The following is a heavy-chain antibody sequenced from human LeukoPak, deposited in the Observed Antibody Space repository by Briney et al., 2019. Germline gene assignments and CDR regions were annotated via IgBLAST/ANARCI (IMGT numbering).Heavy chain of an antibody. J-gene: IGHJ4*02. Sequence: GRSLRLSCAASGFTFSSYGMHWVRQAPGKGLEWVAVISYDGSNKYYADSVKGRFTISRDNSKNTLYLQMNSLRAEDTAVYYCAKGHGDWPGNYFDDWGQGTLVSVSS. V-gene: IGHV3-30*18. CDR1: GFTFSSYG. CDR2: ISYDGSNK. CDR3: AKGHGDWPGNYFDD. D-gene: IGHD4-17*01.